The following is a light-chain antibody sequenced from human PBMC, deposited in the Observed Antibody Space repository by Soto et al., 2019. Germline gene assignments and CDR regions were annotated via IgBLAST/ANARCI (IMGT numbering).Light chain of an antibody. Sequence: QSALTQPASVSGSPGQSITISCTGTSSDVGGYNFFSWYQQHPGKAPRLMIFDVDNRPSGVSTRFSGSKSGNTASLTISGLQAEDEADYYCCSYSGSSTIVVFGGGTKLTVL. CDR3: CSYSGSSTIVV. V-gene: IGLV2-14*03. J-gene: IGLJ2*01. CDR2: DVD. CDR1: SSDVGGYNF.